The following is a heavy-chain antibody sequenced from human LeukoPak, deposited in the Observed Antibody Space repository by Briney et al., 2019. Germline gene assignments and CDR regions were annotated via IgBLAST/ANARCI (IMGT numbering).Heavy chain of an antibody. CDR2: ISSSGSTI. Sequence: PGGSLRLPCAASGFTFSSYEMNWVRQAPGKGLEWVSYISSSGSTIYYADSVKGRFTISRDNAKNSLYLQMNSLRADDTAVYYCARDSTDSSGYKIYYYYGMDVWGQGTTVTVSS. D-gene: IGHD3-22*01. CDR1: GFTFSSYE. V-gene: IGHV3-48*03. CDR3: ARDSTDSSGYKIYYYYGMDV. J-gene: IGHJ6*02.